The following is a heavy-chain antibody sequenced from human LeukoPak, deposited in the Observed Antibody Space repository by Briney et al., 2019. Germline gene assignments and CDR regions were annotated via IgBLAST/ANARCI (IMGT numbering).Heavy chain of an antibody. D-gene: IGHD3-3*01. CDR3: AKGGVGGVITIFGVVIIPDL. V-gene: IGHV3-23*01. Sequence: GGSLRLSCAASGFTFSSYAMSWVRQAPGKGLEWVSAISGSGGSTYYADSVKGRFTISRDNSKNTLYLQMNSLRAEDTAVYYCAKGGVGGVITIFGVVIIPDLWGQGTLVTVSS. CDR2: ISGSGGST. CDR1: GFTFSSYA. J-gene: IGHJ4*02.